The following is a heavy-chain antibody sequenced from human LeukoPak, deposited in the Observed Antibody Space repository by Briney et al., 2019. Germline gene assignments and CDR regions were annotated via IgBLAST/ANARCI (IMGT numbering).Heavy chain of an antibody. D-gene: IGHD1-14*01. J-gene: IGHJ4*02. V-gene: IGHV3-66*01. CDR3: ARDLNPPPGDY. CDR1: GFTVSSNY. CDR2: IYSGGST. Sequence: AGGSLRLSCAASGFTVSSNYMSWVRQAPGKGLEWVSVIYSGGSTYYADSVKGRFTISRDNSKNTLYLQMNSLRAEDTAVYYCARDLNPPPGDYWGQGTLVTVSS.